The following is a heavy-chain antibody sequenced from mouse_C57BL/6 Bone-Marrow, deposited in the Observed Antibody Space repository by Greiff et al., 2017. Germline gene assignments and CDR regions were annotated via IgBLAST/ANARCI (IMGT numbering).Heavy chain of an antibody. D-gene: IGHD1-1*01. Sequence: QVQLQQSGPELVKPGASVKISCKASGYTFTDYYINWVKQRPGQGLEWIGWIFPGSGSTDYNEKFKGKATLTVDKSSSTAYMLLSSLTSEDSAVYFYARRELLRSYFDYWGQGTTLTVSS. CDR1: GYTFTDYY. V-gene: IGHV1-75*01. CDR2: IFPGSGST. CDR3: ARRELLRSYFDY. J-gene: IGHJ2*01.